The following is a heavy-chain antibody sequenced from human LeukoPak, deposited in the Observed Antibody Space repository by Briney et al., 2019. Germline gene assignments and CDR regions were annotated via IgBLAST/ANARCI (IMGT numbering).Heavy chain of an antibody. Sequence: AGGSLRLSCAASGFTFSSYGMHWVRQAPGKGLEWVSYISSSGSTIYYADSVKGRFTISRDNAKNSLYLQMNSLRAEDTAVYYCARRGSSDAFDIWGQGAMVTVSS. V-gene: IGHV3-48*04. CDR3: ARRGSSDAFDI. J-gene: IGHJ3*02. CDR1: GFTFSSYG. D-gene: IGHD5-12*01. CDR2: ISSSGSTI.